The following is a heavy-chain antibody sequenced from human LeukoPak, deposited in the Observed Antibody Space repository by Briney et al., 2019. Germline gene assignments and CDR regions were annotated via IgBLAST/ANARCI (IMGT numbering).Heavy chain of an antibody. Sequence: AGSLRLSCAASGFTFRNYEMNWVRQAPGKGLEWVSSISSISSDIYYADSVKGRFTISRDNAKNSLYLQMNSLRAEDTAVYYCARDPKYYYDSSGYLGGGQGTLVTVSS. CDR2: ISSISSDI. CDR3: ARDPKYYYDSSGYLG. J-gene: IGHJ4*02. V-gene: IGHV3-21*01. CDR1: GFTFRNYE. D-gene: IGHD3-22*01.